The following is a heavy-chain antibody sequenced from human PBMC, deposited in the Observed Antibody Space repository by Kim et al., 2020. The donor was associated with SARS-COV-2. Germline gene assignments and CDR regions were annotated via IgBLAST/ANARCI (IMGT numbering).Heavy chain of an antibody. CDR2: IVGSGGST. J-gene: IGHJ4*02. CDR3: AKSSAFYAYYFDY. D-gene: IGHD3-22*01. V-gene: IGHV3-23*01. Sequence: GGSLRLSCTGFTFSNYAMSWVRQAPGKGLEWVSAIVGSGGSTYHADSVKGRFTISRDNSKNTLFLQMNSLRDEDTAIYYCAKSSAFYAYYFDYWGQGTVVTVSS. CDR1: GFTFSNYA.